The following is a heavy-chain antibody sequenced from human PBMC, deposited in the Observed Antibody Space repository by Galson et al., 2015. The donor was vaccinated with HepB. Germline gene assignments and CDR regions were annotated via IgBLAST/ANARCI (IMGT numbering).Heavy chain of an antibody. D-gene: IGHD3-10*01. CDR1: GYTFTTYG. V-gene: IGHV1-18*04. CDR2: ISPYNGNT. Sequence: SVKVSCKASGYTFTTYGINWVRQAPGRGLEWMGWISPYNGNTKYPQNLQGRLTMTTDASTSTASMELRSLRSDDTAVYYCARDLGGWSYLGGYWGQGTLVTVSS. J-gene: IGHJ4*02. CDR3: ARDLGGWSYLGGY.